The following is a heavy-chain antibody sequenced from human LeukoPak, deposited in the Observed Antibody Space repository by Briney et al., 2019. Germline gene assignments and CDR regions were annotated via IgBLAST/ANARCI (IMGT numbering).Heavy chain of an antibody. CDR1: GFTVNSNY. CDR2: IYSGGTT. J-gene: IGHJ4*02. Sequence: GGSLRLSCVVSGFTVNSNYMSWVRQAPGKGLEWFSVIYSGGTTNYADSVKGRFIVYRDNSKNTLYLQMNSLRVEDTAVYYCASKVTTGYWGQGTLVTVSS. D-gene: IGHD4-17*01. V-gene: IGHV3-66*01. CDR3: ASKVTTGY.